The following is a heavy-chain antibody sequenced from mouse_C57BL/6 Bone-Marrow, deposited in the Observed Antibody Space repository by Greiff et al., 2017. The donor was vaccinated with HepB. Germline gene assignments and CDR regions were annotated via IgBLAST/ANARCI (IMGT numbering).Heavy chain of an antibody. V-gene: IGHV5-6*01. Sequence: VQLQQSGGDLVKPGGSLKLSCAASGFTFSSYGMSWVRQTPDKRLEWVATISSGGSYTYYPDSVKGRFTISRDNAKNTLYLQMSSLKSEDTAMYYCARSGCLYYFDYWGQGTTLTVSS. D-gene: IGHD4-1*01. J-gene: IGHJ2*01. CDR2: ISSGGSYT. CDR1: GFTFSSYG. CDR3: ARSGCLYYFDY.